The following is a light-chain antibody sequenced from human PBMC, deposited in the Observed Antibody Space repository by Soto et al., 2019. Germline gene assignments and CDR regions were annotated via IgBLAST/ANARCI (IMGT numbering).Light chain of an antibody. CDR2: AAS. CDR3: QKYNSAHFT. V-gene: IGKV1-27*01. Sequence: DIQMTQSPSSLSASVGDRVTITCRASQGISNYLAWYQQKPGKVPKLLIYAASTLQSVVPSRFSGSGSGTDFTLTISSLQPEDVATYYCQKYNSAHFTFGQGTRLEIK. J-gene: IGKJ5*01. CDR1: QGISNY.